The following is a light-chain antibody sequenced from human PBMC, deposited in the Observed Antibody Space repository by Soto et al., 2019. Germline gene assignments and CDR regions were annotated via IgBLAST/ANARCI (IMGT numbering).Light chain of an antibody. CDR1: SSDVGGYDY. J-gene: IGLJ2*01. CDR2: DVS. CDR3: SSHTSSPTLVL. V-gene: IGLV2-14*01. Sequence: QSVLTQPASVSGSPGQSITISCTGTSSDVGGYDYVSWYQQYPGKAPKLIIYDVSNRPSGVSNRFSGSKSANTASLTISGLQAEDEADYYCSSHTSSPTLVLFGGGTKLTVL.